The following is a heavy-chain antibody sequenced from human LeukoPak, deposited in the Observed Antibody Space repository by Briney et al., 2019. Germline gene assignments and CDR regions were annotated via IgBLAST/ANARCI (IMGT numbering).Heavy chain of an antibody. CDR2: FYYGGST. D-gene: IGHD6-19*01. CDR1: GGSISSYY. CDR3: AKLSLRDSSAWN. Sequence: SETLSLTCTVSGGSISSYYWGWIRQPPGKGLEWIGYFYYGGSTYYTPSLKSRVTISVDTSNNQFSLRLYSVTAADTAVYYCAKLSLRDSSAWNWGQGTLVTVSS. V-gene: IGHV4-59*04. J-gene: IGHJ4*02.